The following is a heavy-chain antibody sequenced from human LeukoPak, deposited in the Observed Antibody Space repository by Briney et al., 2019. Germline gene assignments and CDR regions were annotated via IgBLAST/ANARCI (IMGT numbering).Heavy chain of an antibody. J-gene: IGHJ4*02. V-gene: IGHV1-2*06. Sequence: APVKVSCKASGYTFTDYYLHWVRQAPGQGLEWMGRINPNSGDTNYAQEFQGRVTMTRDTSISTAYMELSRLRSDDTAVYFCARDLPSTSNWELDYWGQGTLVTVSS. CDR2: INPNSGDT. CDR3: ARDLPSTSNWELDY. D-gene: IGHD7-27*01. CDR1: GYTFTDYY.